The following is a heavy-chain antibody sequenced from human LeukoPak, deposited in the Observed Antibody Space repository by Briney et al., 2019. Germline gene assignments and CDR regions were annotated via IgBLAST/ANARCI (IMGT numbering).Heavy chain of an antibody. CDR3: ARGGTGDWFDP. J-gene: IGHJ5*02. V-gene: IGHV4-59*01. CDR2: IYYSGST. Sequence: SETLSLTCTVSGGSISSYYWSWIRQPPGKGLEWIGYIYYSGSTNYNPSLKSRVTISVDTSKNQFSLKLSSVTAADTAVYYCARGGTGDWFDPWGQGTLVTVSS. CDR1: GGSISSYY. D-gene: IGHD1-1*01.